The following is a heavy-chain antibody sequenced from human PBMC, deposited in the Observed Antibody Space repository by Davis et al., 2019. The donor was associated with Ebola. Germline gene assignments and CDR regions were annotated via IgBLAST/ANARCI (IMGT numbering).Heavy chain of an antibody. CDR1: GYSFTSYW. D-gene: IGHD2-2*01. J-gene: IGHJ3*02. Sequence: GESLKISCKGSGYSFTSYWISWVRQMPGKGLEWMGIIYPYNSDTRYSPSFEGHVTISVDRSITTAYLQWSSLKASDTAVYYCARARYSSSRDDASNIWGQGTMVIVSS. V-gene: IGHV5-51*01. CDR2: IYPYNSDT. CDR3: ARARYSSSRDDASNI.